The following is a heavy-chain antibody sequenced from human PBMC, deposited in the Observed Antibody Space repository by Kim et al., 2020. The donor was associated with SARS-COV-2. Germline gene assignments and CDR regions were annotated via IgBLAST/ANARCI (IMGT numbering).Heavy chain of an antibody. J-gene: IGHJ6*02. CDR1: GYSFTSYW. CDR2: IDPSDSYT. CDR3: ARTHIVVVPAATYYYYYGMDV. D-gene: IGHD2-2*01. Sequence: GESLKISCKGSGYSFTSYWVSWVRQMPGKGLEWMGRIDPSDSYTNYSPSFQGHVTISADKSISTAYLQWSSLKASDTAMYYCARTHIVVVPAATYYYYYGMDVWGQGTTVTVSS. V-gene: IGHV5-10-1*01.